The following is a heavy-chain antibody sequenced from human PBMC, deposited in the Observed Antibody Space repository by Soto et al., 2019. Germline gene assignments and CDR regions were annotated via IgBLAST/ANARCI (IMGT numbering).Heavy chain of an antibody. CDR2: IYPGDHET. D-gene: IGHD6-13*01. CDR3: ATSPRSSTSFDY. Sequence: GESLKISCQCSGYTFSNFWIGWVRQLPGKGLEWMGIIYPGDHETRYSPSFHGKVTISADKSINTAYLQWNSLEASDTAFYFCATSPRSSTSFDYWGQGALVTVSS. V-gene: IGHV5-51*01. J-gene: IGHJ4*02. CDR1: GYTFSNFW.